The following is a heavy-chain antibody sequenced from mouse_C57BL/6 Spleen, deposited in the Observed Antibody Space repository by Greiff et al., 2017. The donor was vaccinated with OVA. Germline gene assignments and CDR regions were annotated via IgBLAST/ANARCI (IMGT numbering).Heavy chain of an antibody. Sequence: VQLVESGPELVKPGASVKLSCKASGYTFTSYDINWVKQRPGQGLEWIGWIYPRDGSTKYNEKFKGKATLTVDTSSSTAYMELHSLTSEDSAVYFCARSTTVVEDYFDYWGQGTTLTVSS. V-gene: IGHV1-85*01. D-gene: IGHD1-1*01. CDR2: IYPRDGST. CDR3: ARSTTVVEDYFDY. CDR1: GYTFTSYD. J-gene: IGHJ2*01.